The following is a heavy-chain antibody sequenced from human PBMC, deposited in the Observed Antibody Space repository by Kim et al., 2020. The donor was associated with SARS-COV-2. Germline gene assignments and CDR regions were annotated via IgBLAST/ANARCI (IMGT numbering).Heavy chain of an antibody. D-gene: IGHD1-26*01. V-gene: IGHV3-30-3*01. CDR2: ISYDGSNK. Sequence: GGSLRLSCAASGFTFSSYAMHWVRQAPGKGLEWVAVISYDGSNKYYADSVKGRFTISRDNSKNTLYLQMNSLRAEDTAVYYCARPPQGSYYDAFDIWGQGTMDPVSS. J-gene: IGHJ3*02. CDR1: GFTFSSYA. CDR3: ARPPQGSYYDAFDI.